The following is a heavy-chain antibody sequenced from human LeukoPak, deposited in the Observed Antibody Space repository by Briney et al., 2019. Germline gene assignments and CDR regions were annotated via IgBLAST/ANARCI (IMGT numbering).Heavy chain of an antibody. V-gene: IGHV4-30-2*01. Sequence: KTSQTLSLTCTVSGGSISSGGYYWSWIRQPPGKGLEWIGYIYHSGSTYYNPSLKSRVTISVDRSKNQFSLKLSSVTAADTAVYYCAGGKSDFWSGIIGVSFDYWGQGTLVTVSS. CDR3: AGGKSDFWSGIIGVSFDY. CDR2: IYHSGST. J-gene: IGHJ4*02. D-gene: IGHD3-3*01. CDR1: GGSISSGGYY.